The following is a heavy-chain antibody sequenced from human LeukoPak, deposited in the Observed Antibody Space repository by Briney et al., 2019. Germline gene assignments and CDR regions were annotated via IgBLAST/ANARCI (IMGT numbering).Heavy chain of an antibody. CDR2: IIPIFGTA. CDR1: GGTFSSYA. D-gene: IGHD1-26*01. V-gene: IGHV1-69*13. Sequence: ASVKVSCKASGGTFSSYAISWVRQAPGQGLEWMGGIIPIFGTANYAQKFQGRVTITADESTSTAYMELSSLRFEDTAVYYCARGIVWETNHDYWGQGTLVTVSS. CDR3: ARGIVWETNHDY. J-gene: IGHJ4*02.